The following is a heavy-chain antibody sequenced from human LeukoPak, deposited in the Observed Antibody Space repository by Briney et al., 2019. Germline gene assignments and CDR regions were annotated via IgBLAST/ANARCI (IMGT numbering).Heavy chain of an antibody. V-gene: IGHV3-23*01. J-gene: IGHJ6*02. CDR3: AKYSSSSNYYYYGMDV. D-gene: IGHD6-13*01. CDR1: GFGFTFTTYA. CDR2: ISGSGGST. Sequence: GGSLRLSCAASGFGFTFTTYAMGWVRQAPGKGLEWVSTISGSGGSTYYADSVRGRFTISRDNSKNTLYLQMNNLRAEDTAVYYCAKYSSSSNYYYYGMDVWGQGTTVTVSS.